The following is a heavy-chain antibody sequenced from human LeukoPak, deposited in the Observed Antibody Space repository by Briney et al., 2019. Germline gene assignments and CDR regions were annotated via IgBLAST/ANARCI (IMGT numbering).Heavy chain of an antibody. D-gene: IGHD4-17*01. V-gene: IGHV3-23*01. CDR2: ISGSGGST. CDR1: GFTFSSYA. Sequence: GGSLRLSCVVSGFTFSSYAMSWVRQAPGKGLEWVSGISGSGGSTYYADSVKGRFTISRDNTKNTLYLQMNSLRAEDTAVYYCAKRDRTVTHAFDIWGQGTMVTVSS. J-gene: IGHJ3*02. CDR3: AKRDRTVTHAFDI.